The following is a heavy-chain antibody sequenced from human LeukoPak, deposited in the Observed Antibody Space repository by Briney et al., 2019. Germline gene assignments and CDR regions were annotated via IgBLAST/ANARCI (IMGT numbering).Heavy chain of an antibody. CDR1: GYTCFSYG. J-gene: IGHJ5*02. CDR2: ISAYNGNT. V-gene: IGHV1-18*01. D-gene: IGHD1-26*01. Sequence: GASVKDSCKASGYTCFSYGISGVRHAPRQRLEWMGWISAYNGNTNYAQKLQGRVTMTTDTSTSTAYMELRSLRSDDTALYYCAREVGSFDLWGQGTLVTVSS. CDR3: AREVGSFDL.